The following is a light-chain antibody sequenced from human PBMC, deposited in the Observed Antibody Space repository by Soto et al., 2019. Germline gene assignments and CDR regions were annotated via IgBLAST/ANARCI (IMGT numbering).Light chain of an antibody. CDR3: FSYATNTTFWA. CDR2: EGF. Sequence: QSARTQPASVSGSPGQSITISCTGASSGIGSYHLVSWYQQYPGKAPQLMIYEGFKRPSGVSDRFSGSKLGNTASLTISGLQAEDEADYYCFSYATNTTFWAFGGGTKLTVL. CDR1: SSGIGSYHL. V-gene: IGLV2-23*01. J-gene: IGLJ3*02.